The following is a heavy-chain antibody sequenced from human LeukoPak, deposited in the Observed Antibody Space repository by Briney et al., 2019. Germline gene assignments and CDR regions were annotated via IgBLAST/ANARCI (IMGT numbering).Heavy chain of an antibody. V-gene: IGHV3-30*02. CDR3: ARDRTAYSYGTLFDY. CDR1: TFTFSTYG. Sequence: PGGSLRLSCAASTFTFSTYGMHWVRQAPGKGLEWVAFIQYDGTNKYYADSVKGRFTISRDNSRNTLYLQMNSLRAEDTAVYYCARDRTAYSYGTLFDYWGQGTLVTVSS. D-gene: IGHD5-12*01. J-gene: IGHJ4*02. CDR2: IQYDGTNK.